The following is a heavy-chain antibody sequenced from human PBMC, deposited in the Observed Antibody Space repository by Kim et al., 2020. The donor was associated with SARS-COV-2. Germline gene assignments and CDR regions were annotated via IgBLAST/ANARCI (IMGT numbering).Heavy chain of an antibody. Sequence: SETLSLTCAVYGGSFSGYYWSWIRQPPGKGLEWIGEINHSGSTNYNPSLKSRVTISVDTSKNQFSLKLSSVTAADTAVYYCARGERYSGYVRDYYYYMDVWGKGTTVTVSS. D-gene: IGHD5-12*01. V-gene: IGHV4-34*01. J-gene: IGHJ6*03. CDR3: ARGERYSGYVRDYYYYMDV. CDR2: INHSGST. CDR1: GGSFSGYY.